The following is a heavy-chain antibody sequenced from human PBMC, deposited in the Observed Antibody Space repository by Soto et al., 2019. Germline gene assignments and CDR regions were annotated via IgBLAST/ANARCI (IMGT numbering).Heavy chain of an antibody. CDR1: GYTITTYT. CDR2: INTGNGDT. J-gene: IGHJ4*02. Sequence: AXVKVSCKASGYTITTYTMQWVRQAPGQGLEWMGWINTGNGDTKYSQNFQGRVTITRDTSARTAYMELTSLTSEDTAVYYCARVRHVSGSYWGSYDYWGQGTLVTVSS. D-gene: IGHD3-10*01. CDR3: ARVRHVSGSYWGSYDY. V-gene: IGHV1-3*04.